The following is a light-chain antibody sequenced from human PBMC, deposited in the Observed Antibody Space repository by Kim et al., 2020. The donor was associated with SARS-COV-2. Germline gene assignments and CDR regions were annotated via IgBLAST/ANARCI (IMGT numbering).Light chain of an antibody. V-gene: IGLV6-57*03. CDR2: DDN. Sequence: GKTVIISCTRSRGSIASNYVQWYQQRPGSAPTTVIYDDNQRPSGVPDRFSGSIDSSSNSASLTISGLKTEDEADYCCQSYDSSSWVFGGGTQLTVL. CDR1: RGSIASNY. CDR3: QSYDSSSWV. J-gene: IGLJ3*02.